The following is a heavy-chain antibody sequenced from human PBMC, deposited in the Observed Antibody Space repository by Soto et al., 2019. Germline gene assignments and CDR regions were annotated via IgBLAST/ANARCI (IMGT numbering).Heavy chain of an antibody. D-gene: IGHD5-12*01. V-gene: IGHV4-31*03. CDR3: ARDNGYGHFDS. CDR2: MFYCGST. J-gene: IGHJ4*02. Sequence: TLSLTCIVSGASISSGRSYWSWVRQQPGKGLEWIGYMFYCGSTYYHPSLKSRVNISADTSKNQFSLRLTPVTPADTAVYYCARDNGYGHFDSWGQGTLVTVSS. CDR1: GASISSGRSY.